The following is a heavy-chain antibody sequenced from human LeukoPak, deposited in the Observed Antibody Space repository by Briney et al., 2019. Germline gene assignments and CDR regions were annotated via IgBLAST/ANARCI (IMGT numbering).Heavy chain of an antibody. CDR3: ARQLTMIVEGAFDI. CDR1: GGSISSSSYY. J-gene: IGHJ3*02. V-gene: IGHV4-39*01. CDR2: IYYSGST. D-gene: IGHD3-22*01. Sequence: PSETLSLTCTVSGGSISSSSYYWGWIRQPPGKGLEWIGSIYYSGSTYYNPSLKSRVTISVDTSKNQFSLKLSSVTAADTAVYYCARQLTMIVEGAFDIWGQGTMVTVSS.